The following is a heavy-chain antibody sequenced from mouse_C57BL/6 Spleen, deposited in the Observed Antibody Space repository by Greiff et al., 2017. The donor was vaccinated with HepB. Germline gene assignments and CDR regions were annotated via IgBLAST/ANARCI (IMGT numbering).Heavy chain of an antibody. CDR3: ARVYYYGSSYDWYFDV. CDR2: INPSNGGT. J-gene: IGHJ1*03. D-gene: IGHD1-1*01. Sequence: QVQLQQSGTELVKPGASVKLSCKASGYTFTSYWMHWVKQRPGQGLEWIGNINPSNGGTNYNEKFKSKATLTVDKSSSTAYMQLSSLTSEDSAVYYCARVYYYGSSYDWYFDVWGTGTTVTVSS. V-gene: IGHV1-53*01. CDR1: GYTFTSYW.